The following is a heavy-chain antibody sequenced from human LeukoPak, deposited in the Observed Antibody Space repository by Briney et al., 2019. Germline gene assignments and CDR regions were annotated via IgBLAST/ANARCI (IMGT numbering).Heavy chain of an antibody. V-gene: IGHV3-48*01. D-gene: IGHD2-2*01. CDR3: ARGGAEYCTSTKFHPVYCMDV. CDR2: ISGSSNTI. CDR1: GFTFSSYC. J-gene: IGHJ6*02. Sequence: GGSLRLSCVVSGFTFSSYCMNWVRQAPGKGLEGVSYISGSSNTIYYADSVKGRFTVSRDNAKNSLYLQMDSLRVEDTAVYDCARGGAEYCTSTKFHPVYCMDVWGQGTTVTVSS.